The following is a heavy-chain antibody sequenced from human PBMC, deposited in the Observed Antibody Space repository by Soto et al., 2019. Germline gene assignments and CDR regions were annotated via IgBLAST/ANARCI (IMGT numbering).Heavy chain of an antibody. CDR2: ISGSGGST. V-gene: IGHV3-23*01. CDR1: GFTFSSYA. CDR3: AKDGERIFAALTFDY. D-gene: IGHD3-3*01. Sequence: GGSLRLSCAASGFTFSSYAMSWVRQAPGKGLEWVSAISGSGGSTYYADSVKGRFTISRDNSKNTLYLQMNSLRAEDTAVYYCAKDGERIFAALTFDYWGQGTLVTVSS. J-gene: IGHJ4*02.